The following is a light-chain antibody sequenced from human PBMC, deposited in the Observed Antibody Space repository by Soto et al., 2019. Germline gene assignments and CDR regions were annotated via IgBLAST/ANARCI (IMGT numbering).Light chain of an antibody. J-gene: IGLJ2*01. Sequence: QSVLTQPASVSGSPGQSITISCTGTSSDVGGYNYVSWYQQHPGKAPKLMIYDVSNRPSGVSNRFSGSKSGNTASLTISGLQGEDEADHYCCSYTSSSTLVVFGGGTKVTVL. CDR3: CSYTSSSTLVV. V-gene: IGLV2-14*01. CDR2: DVS. CDR1: SSDVGGYNY.